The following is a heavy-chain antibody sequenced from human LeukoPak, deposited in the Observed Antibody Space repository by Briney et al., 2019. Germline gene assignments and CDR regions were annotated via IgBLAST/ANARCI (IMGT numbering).Heavy chain of an antibody. D-gene: IGHD3-10*01. Sequence: PGGSLRLSCAASGFILNNYAIHWVRRAPGQGLKWLTLMSHDGSNIRYLDSVKGRFTISRDNSKNTVYLEMYSLRDEDTAMYYCARGDGPGSYLIDYWGQGTLVTVSS. CDR1: GFILNNYA. CDR2: MSHDGSNI. CDR3: ARGDGPGSYLIDY. V-gene: IGHV3-30*04. J-gene: IGHJ4*02.